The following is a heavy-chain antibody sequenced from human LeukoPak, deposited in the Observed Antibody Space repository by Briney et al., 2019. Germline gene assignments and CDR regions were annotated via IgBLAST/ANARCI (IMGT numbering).Heavy chain of an antibody. V-gene: IGHV4-34*01. J-gene: IGHJ5*02. CDR2: INHSGST. CDR1: GGSFSGYY. D-gene: IGHD2-15*01. Sequence: SETLSLTCAVYGGSFSGYYWSWIRQPPGKGLEWIGEINHSGSTNYNPSLKSRVTISVDTSKNQFPLKLSSVTAADTAVYYCARGPDCSGGSCYPYWFDPWGQGTLVTVSS. CDR3: ARGPDCSGGSCYPYWFDP.